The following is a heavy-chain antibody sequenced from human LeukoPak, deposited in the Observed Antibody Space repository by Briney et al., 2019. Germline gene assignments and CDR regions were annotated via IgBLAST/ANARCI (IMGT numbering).Heavy chain of an antibody. J-gene: IGHJ6*03. D-gene: IGHD3-10*01. V-gene: IGHV4-59*02. CDR1: GGSVSSYY. Sequence: SETLSLTCTVSGGSVSSYYWNWIRQPPGKGLEWIGYIYYTGSTNYNPSLKSRVTISVDKSKNQFSLKLSSVTAADTAVYYCARIDSGSYYYYYMDVWGKGTTVTVSS. CDR3: ARIDSGSYYYYYMDV. CDR2: IYYTGST.